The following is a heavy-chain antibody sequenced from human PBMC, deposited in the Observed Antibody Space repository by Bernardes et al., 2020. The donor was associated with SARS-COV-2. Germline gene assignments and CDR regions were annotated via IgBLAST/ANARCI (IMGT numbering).Heavy chain of an antibody. D-gene: IGHD4-17*01. CDR2: ISYDGINK. CDR1: GFSFRSYG. V-gene: IGHV3-30*18. CDR3: VKDGTHFDYGDYFDY. J-gene: IGHJ4*02. Sequence: GGSLRLSCVASGFSFRSYGMHWVRQAPGKGLEWVAAISYDGINKDYADSIKGRFTISRDSSKNTLYLQMNRLRAEDTAVYYCVKDGTHFDYGDYFDYWGQGILVTVSS.